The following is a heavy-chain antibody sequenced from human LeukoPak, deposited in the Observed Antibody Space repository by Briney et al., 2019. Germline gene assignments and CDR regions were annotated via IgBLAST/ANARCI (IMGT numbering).Heavy chain of an antibody. J-gene: IGHJ6*02. CDR2: FYPDESDT. CDR3: ARLPTVTSNRIHDGMDV. D-gene: IGHD4-17*01. V-gene: IGHV5-51*01. CDR1: GYSFTTYW. Sequence: GESLNTSCQGSGYSFTTYWISWVRQLPGKGLEWRGIFYPDESDTRYSPSFQGQVTISADKSISTAYLQWSSLKASDTARYYCARLPTVTSNRIHDGMDVWGQGTTVTVSS.